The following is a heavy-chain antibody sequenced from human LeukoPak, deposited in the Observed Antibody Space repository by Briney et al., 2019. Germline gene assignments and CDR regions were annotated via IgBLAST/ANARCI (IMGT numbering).Heavy chain of an antibody. V-gene: IGHV1-2*02. D-gene: IGHD3-10*01. CDR2: INPKNGDT. CDR1: GYTFSGYH. Sequence: ASVKVSCKASGYTFSGYHMNWVRQAPGQGLEWMGWINPKNGDTKYAQNFQGRVTMTRDTSISTVYMELSRLRSDDTAVYYCARTEVRGYNWFDPWGQGTLVTVSS. J-gene: IGHJ5*02. CDR3: ARTEVRGYNWFDP.